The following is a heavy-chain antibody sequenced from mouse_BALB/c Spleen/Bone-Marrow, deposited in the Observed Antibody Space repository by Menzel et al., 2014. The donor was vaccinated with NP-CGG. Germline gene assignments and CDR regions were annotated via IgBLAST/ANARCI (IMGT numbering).Heavy chain of an antibody. Sequence: EVKVVESGGGLVQPGGSLKLSYAASGFDFSGFWMGWVRQAPGKGLEWIGEINPDSSTINYTPSLKDRFIISRDNAKNTLYLQMSKVRSEDAALYYCARLGYYGGFAYWGQGTLVTVSA. CDR2: INPDSSTI. D-gene: IGHD2-3*01. CDR1: GFDFSGFW. CDR3: ARLGYYGGFAY. V-gene: IGHV4-1*02. J-gene: IGHJ3*01.